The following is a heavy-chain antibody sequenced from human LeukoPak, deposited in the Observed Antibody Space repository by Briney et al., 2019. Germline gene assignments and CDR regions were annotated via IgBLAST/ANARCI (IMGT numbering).Heavy chain of an antibody. D-gene: IGHD6-13*01. V-gene: IGHV1-2*02. CDR2: INPNSGGT. Sequence: ASVKVSCKASGYTFTGYYMHWVRQAPGQGLEWMGWINPNSGGTNYAQKFQGRVTMTRDTSISTAYMELSRLRSDDTAVYYCARDSPPYSSSWYDMYYYYYYYGMDVWGQGTTVTVSS. J-gene: IGHJ6*02. CDR3: ARDSPPYSSSWYDMYYYYYYYGMDV. CDR1: GYTFTGYY.